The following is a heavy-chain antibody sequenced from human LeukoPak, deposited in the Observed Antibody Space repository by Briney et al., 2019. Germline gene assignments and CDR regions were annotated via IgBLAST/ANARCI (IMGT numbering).Heavy chain of an antibody. CDR2: IYPGDADI. Sequence: GESLKVSCKGSGYSFTRYWIGWVRQMSGKGLEWMGIIYPGDADIRYSPSFQGQVTISADKSISTAYLQWSSLKASDTAMYYCARHGITFGGVIVPFDYWGQGTLVTVSS. V-gene: IGHV5-51*01. J-gene: IGHJ4*02. D-gene: IGHD3-16*02. CDR1: GYSFTRYW. CDR3: ARHGITFGGVIVPFDY.